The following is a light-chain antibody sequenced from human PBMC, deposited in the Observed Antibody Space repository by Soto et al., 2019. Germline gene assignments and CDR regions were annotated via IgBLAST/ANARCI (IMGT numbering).Light chain of an antibody. V-gene: IGLV2-11*01. CDR1: SSDVGGYIY. J-gene: IGLJ1*01. Sequence: QSVLTQPRSVSGSPEQSVTISCTGTSSDVGGYIYVSWYQHHPGKAPKLMIYDVTKRPSGVPDRFSGSKSGNTASLTISGLQAEDEADYYCCSYAGSYTYVFGTGTKLTVL. CDR3: CSYAGSYTYV. CDR2: DVT.